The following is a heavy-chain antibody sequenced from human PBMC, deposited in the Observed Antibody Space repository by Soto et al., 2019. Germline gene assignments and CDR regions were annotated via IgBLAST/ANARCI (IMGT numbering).Heavy chain of an antibody. CDR3: ARHITIFGVVTKVYYYYVMDV. Sequence: TGGSLRLSCAASGFTFSSYAMSRVRQAPGKGLEWVSAISGSGGSTYYADSVKGRFTISRDNSKNTLYLQMNSLRAEDTAVYYCARHITIFGVVTKVYYYYVMDVWGQGTTVTVSS. D-gene: IGHD3-3*01. V-gene: IGHV3-23*01. CDR1: GFTFSSYA. J-gene: IGHJ6*02. CDR2: ISGSGGST.